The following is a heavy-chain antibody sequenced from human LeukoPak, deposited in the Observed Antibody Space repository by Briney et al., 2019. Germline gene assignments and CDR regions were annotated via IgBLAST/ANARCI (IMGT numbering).Heavy chain of an antibody. CDR2: ISAYNGNT. J-gene: IGHJ4*02. CDR3: ARASLRYFDWLLSKRWYYFDY. Sequence: ASVKVSCKASGYTFTSYGISWVRQAPGQGLEWMGWISAYNGNTNYAQKLQGRVTMTRNTSISTAYMELSSLRSEDTAVYYCARASLRYFDWLLSKRWYYFDYWGQGTLVTVSS. CDR1: GYTFTSYG. D-gene: IGHD3-9*01. V-gene: IGHV1-18*01.